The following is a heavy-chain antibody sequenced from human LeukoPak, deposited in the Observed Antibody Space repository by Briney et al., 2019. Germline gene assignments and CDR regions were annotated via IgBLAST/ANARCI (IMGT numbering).Heavy chain of an antibody. Sequence: ASVKVSCKASGYTFTSYGISWVRQAPGQGLEWMGWISAYNGNTNYAQKLQGRVTMTTDTSTSTAYMELRSLRSDDTAVYYCARRTSCSGDCHILDYWGQGILVTVSS. V-gene: IGHV1-18*01. CDR1: GYTFTSYG. J-gene: IGHJ4*02. D-gene: IGHD2-21*02. CDR2: ISAYNGNT. CDR3: ARRTSCSGDCHILDY.